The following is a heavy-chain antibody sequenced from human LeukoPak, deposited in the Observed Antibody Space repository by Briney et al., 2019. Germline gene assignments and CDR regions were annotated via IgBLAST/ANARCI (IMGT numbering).Heavy chain of an antibody. D-gene: IGHD3-9*01. Sequence: ASVKVSCKASGGTFSSYAISLVRQAPGQGLEWMGRIIPILGIANYAQKFQGRVTITADKSTSTAYMELSSLRSEDTAVYYCARSDILTGYTDYYGMDVWGQGTTVTVSS. CDR2: IIPILGIA. CDR3: ARSDILTGYTDYYGMDV. CDR1: GGTFSSYA. J-gene: IGHJ6*02. V-gene: IGHV1-69*04.